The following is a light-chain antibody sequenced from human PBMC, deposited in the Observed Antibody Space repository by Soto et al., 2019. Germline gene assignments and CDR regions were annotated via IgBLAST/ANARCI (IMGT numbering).Light chain of an antibody. CDR3: QRRSNWPPLT. CDR1: QSVSSY. CDR2: DAS. Sequence: EIVLTQSPATLSLSPGERATLSCRASQSVSSYLAWYQQQPGQAPRLLIYDASNRATGIPARFSGSGSGTDFPLTISSLEPEDFAVYYCQRRSNWPPLTFGGGTKVEIK. V-gene: IGKV3-11*01. J-gene: IGKJ4*01.